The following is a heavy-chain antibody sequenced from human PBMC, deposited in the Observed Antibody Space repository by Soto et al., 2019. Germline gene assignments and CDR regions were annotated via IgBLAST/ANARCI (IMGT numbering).Heavy chain of an antibody. J-gene: IGHJ4*02. V-gene: IGHV1-3*01. D-gene: IGHD6-13*01. CDR2: INAGNGNT. CDR1: GYTFTSYA. CDR3: ARDLIPLEQQLVLEY. Sequence: QVQLVQSGAEVKKPGASVKVSCKASGYTFTSYAMHWVRQAPGQRLEWMGWINAGNGNTKYSQKFQGRVTITRDTSASTAYMELSSLRSEDTAVYCCARDLIPLEQQLVLEYWGQGTLVTVSS.